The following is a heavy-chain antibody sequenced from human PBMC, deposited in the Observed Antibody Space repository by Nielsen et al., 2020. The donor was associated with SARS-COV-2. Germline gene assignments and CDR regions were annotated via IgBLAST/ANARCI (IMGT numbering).Heavy chain of an antibody. CDR1: GFTFNIYA. CDR2: TSASGAST. V-gene: IGHV3-23*01. D-gene: IGHD3-10*01. J-gene: IGHJ3*02. Sequence: GESLKISCAASGFTFNIYAMAWVRRAPGRGLEWVSDTSASGASTYYADSVKGRFSISRDNSRNTLYLQMNSLRVEDTAIYFCAKDDVVRGDAYDIWGQGTVVTVSS. CDR3: AKDDVVRGDAYDI.